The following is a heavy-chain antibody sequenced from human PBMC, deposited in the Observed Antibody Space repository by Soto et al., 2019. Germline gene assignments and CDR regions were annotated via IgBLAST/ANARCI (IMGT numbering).Heavy chain of an antibody. CDR2: IYYSGST. D-gene: IGHD1-1*01. CDR3: ARDGLEVVDY. Sequence: PSETLSLTCTVSGGSISSYYWSWIRQPPGKGLEWIGYIYYSGSTNYNPSLKSRVTISVDTSKNQFSLKLSSVTAADTAVYYCARDGLEVVDYWGQGTLVTVSS. V-gene: IGHV4-59*01. CDR1: GGSISSYY. J-gene: IGHJ4*02.